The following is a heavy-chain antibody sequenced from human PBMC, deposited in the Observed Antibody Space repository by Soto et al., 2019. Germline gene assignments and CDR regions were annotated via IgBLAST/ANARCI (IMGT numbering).Heavy chain of an antibody. D-gene: IGHD1-26*01. V-gene: IGHV3-23*01. CDR2: VSGSGGTT. Sequence: EVQLMESGGGLVQPGESLRLSCVVSGLSLSGYALSWVRQAPGKGLEWVSAVSGSGGTTYYADSVKGRFTISRDNSKNTLYLQRNGLRVEDTAKYFCAKDGRRVGPTLNWLDSWGQGTQVTVTS. CDR1: GLSLSGYA. CDR3: AKDGRRVGPTLNWLDS. J-gene: IGHJ5*01.